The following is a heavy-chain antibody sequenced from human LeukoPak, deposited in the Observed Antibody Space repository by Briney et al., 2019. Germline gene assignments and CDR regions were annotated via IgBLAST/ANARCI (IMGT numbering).Heavy chain of an antibody. CDR1: GFTFSSCA. Sequence: GSLRLSCAASGFTFSSCAMHWIRQAPGKGLEWVAVISYDGSNKYYADSVKGRFTISRDNSKNTLYLQMNSLRAEDTAVYYCCLLDYWGQGTLVTVSS. D-gene: IGHD3-16*01. V-gene: IGHV3-30*04. CDR2: ISYDGSNK. J-gene: IGHJ4*02. CDR3: CLLDY.